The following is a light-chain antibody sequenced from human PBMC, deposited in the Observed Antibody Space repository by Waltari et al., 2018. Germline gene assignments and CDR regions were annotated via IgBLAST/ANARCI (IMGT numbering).Light chain of an antibody. CDR1: GGAIRSSDF. J-gene: IGLJ2*01. Sequence: QSALTQPASVSGSPGQSITLSCTGIGGAIRSSDFVSWYQHLPGRAPQVIIYDVTARPSGVSHRFSASKSSNTASLTISGLQPEDEGDYYCTSQTLDGVVIFGGGT. V-gene: IGLV2-14*03. CDR2: DVT. CDR3: TSQTLDGVVI.